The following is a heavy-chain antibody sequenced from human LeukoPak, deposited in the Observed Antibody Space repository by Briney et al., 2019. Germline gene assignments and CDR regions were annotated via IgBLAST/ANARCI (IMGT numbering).Heavy chain of an antibody. D-gene: IGHD3-10*01. Sequence: ASETLSLTCAVYGGSFSGYYWSWIRQPPGKGLEWIGEINHSGSTNYNPSLKSRVTISVDTSKNQFPLKLSSVTAADTAVYYCAREIGYYYGSGNWFDPWGQGTLVTVSS. CDR3: AREIGYYYGSGNWFDP. CDR1: GGSFSGYY. J-gene: IGHJ5*02. CDR2: INHSGST. V-gene: IGHV4-34*01.